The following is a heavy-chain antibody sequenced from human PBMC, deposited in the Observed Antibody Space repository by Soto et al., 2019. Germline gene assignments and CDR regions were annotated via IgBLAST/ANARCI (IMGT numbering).Heavy chain of an antibody. J-gene: IGHJ4*02. CDR1: GGSISSSSYY. D-gene: IGHD4-17*01. CDR3: ARHVTTKNFDY. Sequence: QLQLQESGPGLVKPSETLSLTCTVSGGSISSSSYYWGWIRQPPGKGLEWIGCIYYSGSTYYNPSLKSRVTISVDTSKNQFSLKLSSVTAADTAVYYCARHVTTKNFDYWGQGTLVTVSS. CDR2: IYYSGST. V-gene: IGHV4-39*01.